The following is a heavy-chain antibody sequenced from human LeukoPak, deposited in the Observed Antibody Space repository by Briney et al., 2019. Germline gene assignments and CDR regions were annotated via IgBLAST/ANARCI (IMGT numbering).Heavy chain of an antibody. CDR2: ISGSGGGT. CDR3: AKDQGGAFDV. Sequence: GASLRLSCAASGFTFSSYAMSWVRQAPGKGLEWVSAISGSGGGTYYADSVKGRFTISRDNSKNTLYLQMNSLRAEDAAVYYCAKDQGGAFDVWGQGTMVTVSS. V-gene: IGHV3-23*01. CDR1: GFTFSSYA. D-gene: IGHD3-16*01. J-gene: IGHJ3*01.